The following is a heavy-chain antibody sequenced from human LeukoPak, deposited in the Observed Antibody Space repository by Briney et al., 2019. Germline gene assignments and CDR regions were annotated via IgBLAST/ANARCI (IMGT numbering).Heavy chain of an antibody. CDR1: GDSISSAY. J-gene: IGHJ4*02. V-gene: IGHV4-4*09. Sequence: SETLSLTCNVSGDSISSAYWSWLRQPPGKSLEWVGYIYTGGITNYNPSLRSRVTISVDTSKNQFSLRLTSVTAADTAMYYCARGPPFDYWGQGTLVAVSS. CDR2: IYTGGIT. CDR3: ARGPPFDY.